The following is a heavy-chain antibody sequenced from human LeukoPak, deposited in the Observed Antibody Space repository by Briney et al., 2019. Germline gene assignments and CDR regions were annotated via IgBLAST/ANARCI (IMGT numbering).Heavy chain of an antibody. Sequence: ASVKVSCKASGYTLSSYYMDWVRQAPGQGLEWMGMIDPSDGSTNYAQKFQGRVTVTRDTSTSTVFMELSSLRSEDTAVYYCARDRSCLYYFDYWGQGTPVTVSS. CDR2: IDPSDGST. CDR1: GYTLSSYY. CDR3: ARDRSCLYYFDY. V-gene: IGHV1-46*01. J-gene: IGHJ4*02. D-gene: IGHD3-22*01.